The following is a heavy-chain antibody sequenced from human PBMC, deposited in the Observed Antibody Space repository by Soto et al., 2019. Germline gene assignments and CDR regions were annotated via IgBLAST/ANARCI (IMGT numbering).Heavy chain of an antibody. CDR2: ISAYNGNT. CDR3: ARDLPPVDY. V-gene: IGHV1-18*01. J-gene: IGHJ4*02. CDR1: GYTFTSYG. Sequence: QVQLVQSGAEVKKPGASVKVSCKASGYTFTSYGISWVRQAPGQGLEWMGWISAYNGNTNYAQKPQXXXTXPTDTSTSTAYIELRSLRSDDTAVYYCARDLPPVDYWGQGTLVTVSS.